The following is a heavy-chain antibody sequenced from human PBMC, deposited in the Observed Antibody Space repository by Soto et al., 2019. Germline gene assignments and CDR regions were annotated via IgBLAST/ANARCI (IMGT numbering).Heavy chain of an antibody. CDR3: ARGIGGTSDY. Sequence: QVQLQQWGAGLLKPSETLSLTCAVHGGPFSGYYWSWIRQPPGKGLEWIGEINYSGNTNYTPSLKSRVTIAVDTSKKHFPLKLSSVTAADTAVYYCARGIGGTSDYWGQGTLVTVSS. V-gene: IGHV4-34*01. CDR1: GGPFSGYY. CDR2: INYSGNT. J-gene: IGHJ4*02. D-gene: IGHD2-15*01.